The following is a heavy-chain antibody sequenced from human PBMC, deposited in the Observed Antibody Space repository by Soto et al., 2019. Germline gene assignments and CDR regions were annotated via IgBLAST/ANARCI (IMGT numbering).Heavy chain of an antibody. CDR2: TYYRSKWYN. CDR3: ARDRSIAVAAKLSNWFDP. J-gene: IGHJ5*02. Sequence: SQTLSLTCAISGDSVSSNSAAWNWIRQSPSRGLEWLGRTYYRSKWYNDYAVSVKSRITINPDTSKNQLSLQLNSVTPEDTAFYFCARDRSIAVAAKLSNWFDPWGQGTLVTVSS. V-gene: IGHV6-1*01. CDR1: GDSVSSNSAA. D-gene: IGHD6-19*01.